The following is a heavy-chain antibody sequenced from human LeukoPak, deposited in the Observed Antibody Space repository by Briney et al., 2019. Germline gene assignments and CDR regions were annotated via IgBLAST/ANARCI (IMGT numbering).Heavy chain of an antibody. CDR3: ARHLRSGYYYRVGIGPAEYYFDY. D-gene: IGHD3-22*01. CDR2: INHSGST. Sequence: SETLSLTCAVYGGSFSGYYWSWIRQPPGKGLEWIGEINHSGSTNYNPSLKSRVTISVDTSKNQFSLKLSSVTAADTAVYYCARHLRSGYYYRVGIGPAEYYFDYWGQGTLVTVSS. J-gene: IGHJ4*02. CDR1: GGSFSGYY. V-gene: IGHV4-34*01.